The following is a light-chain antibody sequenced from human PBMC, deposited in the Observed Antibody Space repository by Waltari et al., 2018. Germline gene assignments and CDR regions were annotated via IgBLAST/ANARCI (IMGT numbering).Light chain of an antibody. V-gene: IGKV3-20*01. CDR1: QSVSSSY. CDR3: QQYGSSPWT. J-gene: IGKJ1*01. Sequence: IVLTQSPGTLSLSPGERATLSCRASQSVSSSYLAWYQQKPGQAPRLLIYGASSRATGIPDRFSGSGSGTDFTLTISRLEPEDFVVYYCQQYGSSPWTFGQGTNVEIK. CDR2: GAS.